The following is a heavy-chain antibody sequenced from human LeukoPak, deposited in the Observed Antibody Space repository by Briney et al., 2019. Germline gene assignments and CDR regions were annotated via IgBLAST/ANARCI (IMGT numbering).Heavy chain of an antibody. J-gene: IGHJ6*02. CDR1: GFSLNTYA. D-gene: IGHD6-19*01. CDR3: ARRKQWLAAASSGMDV. V-gene: IGHV3-30-3*01. Sequence: GRSLRLSCAASGFSLNTYAMHWVRQAPGQGLAWVAFISHDGSSENYADSVQGRFTISRDNSKNTLYLQMNSLRAEDTAVYYCARRKQWLAAASSGMDVWGQGTTVTVSS. CDR2: ISHDGSSE.